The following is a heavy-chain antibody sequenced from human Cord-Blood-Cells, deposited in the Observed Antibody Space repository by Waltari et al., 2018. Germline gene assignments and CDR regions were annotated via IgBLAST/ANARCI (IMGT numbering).Heavy chain of an antibody. CDR3: AKDRGDYYYYYGMDV. V-gene: IGHV3-30*18. D-gene: IGHD3-10*01. Sequence: QVQLVESGGGVVPPGRSLRLSCAASGFTFSSYGMPWVRQAPGKGLEWVAVISYDGSNKYYADSVKGRFTISRDNSKNTLYLQMNSLRAEDTAVYYCAKDRGDYYYYYGMDVWGQGTTVTVSS. CDR2: ISYDGSNK. CDR1: GFTFSSYG. J-gene: IGHJ6*02.